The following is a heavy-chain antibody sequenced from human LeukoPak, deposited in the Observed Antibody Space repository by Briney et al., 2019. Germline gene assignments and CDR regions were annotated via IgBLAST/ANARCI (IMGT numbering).Heavy chain of an antibody. D-gene: IGHD6-13*01. J-gene: IGHJ4*02. CDR2: ITHSGGGT. V-gene: IGHV3-23*01. Sequence: GGSLRLSCAASGFTFNSYAMSGVRQAPGKGLAWVSTITHSGGGTFYADSVKGRFTISRDISENTLYLQMNSLKVEDTAVYYCAKAWAAAGIFDSWGLGTLVTVSS. CDR1: GFTFNSYA. CDR3: AKAWAAAGIFDS.